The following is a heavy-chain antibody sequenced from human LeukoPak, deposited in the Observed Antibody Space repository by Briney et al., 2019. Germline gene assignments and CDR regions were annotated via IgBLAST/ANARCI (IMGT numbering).Heavy chain of an antibody. J-gene: IGHJ6*02. Sequence: ASVKVSCKASGYTFTSYGISWMRQAPGQGLEWMGWISAYNGNTNYAQKLQGRVTMTTDTSTSTAYMELRSLRSDDTAVYYCARVGYTSYYYGMDVWGQGTTVTVSS. V-gene: IGHV1-18*01. CDR2: ISAYNGNT. D-gene: IGHD5-12*01. CDR1: GYTFTSYG. CDR3: ARVGYTSYYYGMDV.